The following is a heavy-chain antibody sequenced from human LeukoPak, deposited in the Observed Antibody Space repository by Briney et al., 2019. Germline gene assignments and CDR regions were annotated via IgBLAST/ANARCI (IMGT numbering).Heavy chain of an antibody. D-gene: IGHD5-12*01. J-gene: IGHJ4*02. Sequence: GGSLRLSCAASGFTFSSYAMHWVRQAPGKGLEYVSAISSNGGSTYYANSVKGRFTISRDNSKNTLYLQMGSLRAEDMAVYYCARGLNRDIAATNYFDYWGQGTLVTVSS. CDR1: GFTFSSYA. CDR3: ARGLNRDIAATNYFDY. CDR2: ISSNGGST. V-gene: IGHV3-64*01.